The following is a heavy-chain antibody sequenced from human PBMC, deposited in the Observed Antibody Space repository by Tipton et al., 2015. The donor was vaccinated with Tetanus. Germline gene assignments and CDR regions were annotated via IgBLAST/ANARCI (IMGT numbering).Heavy chain of an antibody. CDR1: GASISNFY. D-gene: IGHD3-16*01. J-gene: IGHJ4*02. CDR2: INHSGST. V-gene: IGHV4-34*01. Sequence: TLSLTCTVSGASISNFYWSWIRQPPGKGLEWIGEINHSGSTNYNPSLKSRVTISVDTSKNQFSLKLSSVTAADTAVYYCARDSRVLGPWFYWGQGTLVTVSS. CDR3: ARDSRVLGPWFY.